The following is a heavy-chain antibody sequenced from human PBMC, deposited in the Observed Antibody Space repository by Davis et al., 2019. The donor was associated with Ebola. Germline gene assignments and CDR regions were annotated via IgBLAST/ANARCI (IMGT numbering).Heavy chain of an antibody. Sequence: SVKVSCKASGYTFTSYGISWVRQAPGQGVEWMGRIIPILGIANYAQKFQGRVTITADKSTSTAYMQLSSLGSEDPAVYYCASEGGVVITHNWSDPWGQGTLVTVSS. CDR3: ASEGGVVITHNWSDP. D-gene: IGHD3-3*01. V-gene: IGHV1-69*04. CDR2: IIPILGIA. J-gene: IGHJ5*02. CDR1: GYTFTSYG.